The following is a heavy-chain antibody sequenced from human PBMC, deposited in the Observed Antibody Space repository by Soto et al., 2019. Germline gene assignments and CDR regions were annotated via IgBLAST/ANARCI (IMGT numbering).Heavy chain of an antibody. J-gene: IGHJ1*01. CDR3: ARVIHESSGYLGFQH. CDR2: IFYSGTT. V-gene: IGHV4-31*11. CDR1: GGSISSDGFY. D-gene: IGHD3-22*01. Sequence: QVQLQESGPGLVKPSQTLSLTCAVSGGSISSDGFYWGWIRQHPGKGLEWIASIFYSGTTYYNPSFKSRVSISVDSSKNQLSLKMSSVTAADTAVYYCARVIHESSGYLGFQHWGQGTLVTVSS.